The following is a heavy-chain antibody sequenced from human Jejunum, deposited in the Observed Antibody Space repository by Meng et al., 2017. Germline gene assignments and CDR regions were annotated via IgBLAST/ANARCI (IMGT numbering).Heavy chain of an antibody. CDR1: GYTFTVDQ. Sequence: QEQTVQSGSGVKSARASVKVCCNADGYTFTVDQYHCVRQASGPSLECVGRLNHINGETEYGQKFQGRIRMTRERSIGTAYMELSRLTYDDTAIYYCARDLGEKVVPDAIIWGQVTLVTVSS. V-gene: IGHV1-2*06. CDR3: ARDLGEKVVPDAII. CDR2: LNHINGET. D-gene: IGHD2-2*02. J-gene: IGHJ4*02.